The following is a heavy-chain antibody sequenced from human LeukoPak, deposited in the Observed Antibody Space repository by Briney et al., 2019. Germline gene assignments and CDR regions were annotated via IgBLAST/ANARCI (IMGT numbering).Heavy chain of an antibody. Sequence: PGGSLRLSCAPSGFTFSSYGIHWVRQAPGKGLEWVAYIHYDESNKYYADFVKGRFTISRDNSKNTVFLQLNSLRTEDTALYYCAKGTYSAYNSGCAYWGQGTLVTVSS. J-gene: IGHJ4*02. CDR1: GFTFSSYG. CDR3: AKGTYSAYNSGCAY. D-gene: IGHD5-12*01. CDR2: IHYDESNK. V-gene: IGHV3-30*02.